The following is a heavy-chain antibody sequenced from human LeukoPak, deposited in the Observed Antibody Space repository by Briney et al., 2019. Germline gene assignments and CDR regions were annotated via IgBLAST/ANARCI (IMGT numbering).Heavy chain of an antibody. CDR3: ARHRDSSSSVVYYYYGMDV. J-gene: IGHJ6*02. D-gene: IGHD6-6*01. V-gene: IGHV3-48*03. Sequence: GGSLRLSCAASGFTLSSYEMNWVRQAPGKGLEWVSYISSSGSTIYYADSVKGRFTISRDNAKNTLYLQMNSLRAEDTALYYCARHRDSSSSVVYYYYGMDVWGQGTTVTVSS. CDR2: ISSSGSTI. CDR1: GFTLSSYE.